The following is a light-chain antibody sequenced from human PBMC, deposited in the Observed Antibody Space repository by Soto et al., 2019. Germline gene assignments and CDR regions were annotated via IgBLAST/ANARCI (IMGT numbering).Light chain of an antibody. J-gene: IGLJ1*01. CDR1: SSDVGGYNY. V-gene: IGLV2-14*01. CDR3: SSYTSSITPYV. Sequence: QSPLAQPASVSGSPGQSITISCTGTSSDVGGYNYVSWYQQHPGKAPKLMIFEVSNRPSGVSNRFSGSKSVITASLTISGLXAEDGADYYCSSYTSSITPYVFGTGTKVTVL. CDR2: EVS.